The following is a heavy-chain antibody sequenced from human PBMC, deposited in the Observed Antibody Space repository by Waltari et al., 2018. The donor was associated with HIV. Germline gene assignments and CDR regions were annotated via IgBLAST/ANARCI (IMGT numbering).Heavy chain of an antibody. J-gene: IGHJ6*02. CDR2: ISSSSSTI. CDR1: GFTFSYYS. CDR3: AREEGGGNAYYYYGMDV. Sequence: EVHLVESGGGLVQPGGSLSLSCAASGFTFSYYSMNWVRQAPGKGLGWISYISSSSSTIFYADSVKGRFTISKDKPKNSLYLQLNSLRAEDTAVYYCAREEGGGNAYYYYGMDVWGQGTTVTVSS. D-gene: IGHD3-16*01. V-gene: IGHV3-48*01.